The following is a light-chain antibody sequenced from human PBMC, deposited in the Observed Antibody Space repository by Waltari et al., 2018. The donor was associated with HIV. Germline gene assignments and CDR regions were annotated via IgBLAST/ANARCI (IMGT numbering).Light chain of an antibody. CDR2: GAS. V-gene: IGKV3-20*01. Sequence: EIVLTLSPGTLSLSPGERATLSCRASQSVSSSYLAWYQQKPGQAPRLLIYGASSRATGIPDRCRGSGSGTDFTLTISRLEPEDFAVYYCQQYGSSPTFGQGTKVEIK. CDR3: QQYGSSPT. J-gene: IGKJ1*01. CDR1: QSVSSSY.